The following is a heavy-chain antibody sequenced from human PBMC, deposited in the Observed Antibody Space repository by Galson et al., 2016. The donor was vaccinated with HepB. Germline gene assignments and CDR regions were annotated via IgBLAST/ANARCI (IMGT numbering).Heavy chain of an antibody. CDR2: IRPYNGVT. D-gene: IGHD5-24*01. Sequence: SVKVSCKASGYSFVGFGLTWVRQAPGQGLEWMGWIRPYNGVTDYAQKFQGRLTMTTDTSTNTVYMELSSLRSDDTAVYYCARRQLLSGYNEDGFDSWGQGTLVTVSS. J-gene: IGHJ4*02. CDR1: GYSFVGFG. V-gene: IGHV1-18*01. CDR3: ARRQLLSGYNEDGFDS.